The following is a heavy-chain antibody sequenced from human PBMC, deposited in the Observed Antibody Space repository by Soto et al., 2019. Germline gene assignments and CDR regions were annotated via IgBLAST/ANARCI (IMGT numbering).Heavy chain of an antibody. D-gene: IGHD3-3*01. CDR3: ASVMLRFSYGIDG. V-gene: IGHV3-48*03. Sequence: GGSLILSCAASGLTFSSYDMHLVRTAPGKGLEWVSYISKSGSVIYYTDSVKGRFTISRDNAKNLLYLEMNSLRAEDTAVYFCASVMLRFSYGIDGWGQGTTVTFSS. CDR1: GLTFSSYD. J-gene: IGHJ6*02. CDR2: ISKSGSVI.